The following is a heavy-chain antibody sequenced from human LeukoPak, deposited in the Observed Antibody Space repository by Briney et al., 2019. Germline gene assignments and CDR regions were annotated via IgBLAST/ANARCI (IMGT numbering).Heavy chain of an antibody. Sequence: PGGSLRLSCAACGFPFDDYGMSWVRQAPGKGLEWVSDINWNGGSTGYADSVKGRFTISRDNAKNSLYLQMNSLRAEDTALYYCARDRYYDSSGTPVWGQETLVTVSS. CDR2: INWNGGST. CDR1: GFPFDDYG. J-gene: IGHJ4*02. V-gene: IGHV3-20*04. CDR3: ARDRYYDSSGTPV. D-gene: IGHD3-22*01.